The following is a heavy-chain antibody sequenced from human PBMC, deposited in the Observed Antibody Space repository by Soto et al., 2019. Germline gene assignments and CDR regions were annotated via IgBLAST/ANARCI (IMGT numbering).Heavy chain of an antibody. J-gene: IGHJ4*02. CDR1: GGTFSSYA. Sequence: SVKVSCKASGGTFSSYAISWVRQAPGQGLEWMGGIIPIFGTANYAQKFQGRVTITADESTSTAYMELSSLRSEDTAVYYCARDYGDGYDYLAYWGQGTLVTVSS. V-gene: IGHV1-69*13. D-gene: IGHD5-12*01. CDR2: IIPIFGTA. CDR3: ARDYGDGYDYLAY.